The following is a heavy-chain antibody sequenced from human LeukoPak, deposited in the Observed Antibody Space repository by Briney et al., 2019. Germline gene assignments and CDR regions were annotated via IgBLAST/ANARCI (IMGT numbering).Heavy chain of an antibody. D-gene: IGHD3-9*01. CDR3: AKWGDYDVLTGYYVSDY. CDR1: GFTFSNYA. J-gene: IGHJ4*02. CDR2: ITGSGGNT. Sequence: GGSLRLSCAVSGFTFSNYAMSWVRQAPGKGLECVSAITGSGGNTYYADSVKGRFTISRDNSKNTVFLQMNSLRAEDTAVYYCAKWGDYDVLTGYYVSDYWGQGTLVTVSS. V-gene: IGHV3-23*01.